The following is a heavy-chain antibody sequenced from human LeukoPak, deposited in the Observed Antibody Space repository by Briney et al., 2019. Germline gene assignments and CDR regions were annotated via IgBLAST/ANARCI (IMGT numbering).Heavy chain of an antibody. CDR1: GGSLSGYY. D-gene: IGHD6-19*01. CDR3: ARKYSSGWYYFDY. CDR2: INHSGST. Sequence: SETLSLTCAVYGGSLSGYYWSWIRQPPGKGLEWIGEINHSGSTNYNPSLKSRVTISVDTSKNQFSLRLSSVTAADTAVYYCARKYSSGWYYFDYWGQGTLVTVSS. V-gene: IGHV4-34*01. J-gene: IGHJ4*02.